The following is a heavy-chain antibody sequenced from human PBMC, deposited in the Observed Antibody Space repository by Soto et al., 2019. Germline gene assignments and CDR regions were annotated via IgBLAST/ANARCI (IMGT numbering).Heavy chain of an antibody. J-gene: IGHJ5*02. Sequence: ASVKVSCKASGYIFMNFALHWVRQAPGQTFEWMGWINTGNGKTEYSQKFQGRITIIRDTSASTAYMELSDLRSEDTAVYYCARVPQYSFGIVHVPAGMFEDWFDPWGQGTLVT. CDR1: GYIFMNFA. D-gene: IGHD2-2*01. CDR3: ARVPQYSFGIVHVPAGMFEDWFDP. CDR2: INTGNGKT. V-gene: IGHV1-3*04.